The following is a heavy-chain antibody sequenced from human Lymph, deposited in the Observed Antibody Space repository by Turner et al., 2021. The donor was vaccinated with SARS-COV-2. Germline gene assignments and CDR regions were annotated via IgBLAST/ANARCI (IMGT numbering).Heavy chain of an antibody. J-gene: IGHJ6*02. V-gene: IGHV3-21*01. Sequence: EVQLVESGGGLVKPGGSLRPSCSASGFTFCSYSMNWVRQAPGKGLEWVSSISSRSSYIYNADSVKGRFTISRENAKNSLYLQMNSLRAEDTAVYYCARDYYDFWSGYNSYYYGMDVWGQGTTVTVSS. CDR3: ARDYYDFWSGYNSYYYGMDV. D-gene: IGHD3-3*01. CDR2: ISSRSSYI. CDR1: GFTFCSYS.